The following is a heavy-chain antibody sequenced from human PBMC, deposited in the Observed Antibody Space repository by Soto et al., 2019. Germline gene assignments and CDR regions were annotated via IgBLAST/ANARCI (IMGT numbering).Heavy chain of an antibody. D-gene: IGHD4-17*01. CDR3: AREYGHSKSYTWFHT. V-gene: IGHV3-30*03. Sequence: GVSIRLSWFACGFILSTYGMLGVRQGQGKRLEWVSMISHDGNTQYYVDSVKCRFSVSRDTSKNTLHLHMKSLRTEDTGLYYCAREYGHSKSYTWFHTLAPQALVPISS. CDR1: GFILSTYG. CDR2: ISHDGNTQ. J-gene: IGHJ5*02.